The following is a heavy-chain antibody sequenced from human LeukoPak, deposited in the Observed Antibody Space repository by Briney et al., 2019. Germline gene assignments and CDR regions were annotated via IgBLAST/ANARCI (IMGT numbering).Heavy chain of an antibody. Sequence: PGGSLRLSCAASAFTFSSYAMSWVRQAPGKGLEWVSSISTSDGTTYYADSVKGRFTISRDNSKNTLYLQMNSLRAEDTAVYYCAKAPYYGSGSYSGYWGQGTLVTVSS. D-gene: IGHD3-10*01. CDR2: ISTSDGTT. V-gene: IGHV3-23*01. CDR3: AKAPYYGSGSYSGY. J-gene: IGHJ4*02. CDR1: AFTFSSYA.